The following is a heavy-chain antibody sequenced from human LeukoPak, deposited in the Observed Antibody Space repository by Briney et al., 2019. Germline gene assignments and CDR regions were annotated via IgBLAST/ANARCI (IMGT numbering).Heavy chain of an antibody. D-gene: IGHD5-12*01. CDR1: GFTFSSYA. V-gene: IGHV3-23*01. Sequence: GGSLRLSCAASGFTFSSYAVSWVRHGPGTGLEWVSAISGSGGSTYYADTVKGRFTISRDNSKNTLYLQMSSLRAEDTAVYYCAKEDKRGYSGYDRLDYWGQGTLVTVSS. J-gene: IGHJ4*02. CDR3: AKEDKRGYSGYDRLDY. CDR2: ISGSGGST.